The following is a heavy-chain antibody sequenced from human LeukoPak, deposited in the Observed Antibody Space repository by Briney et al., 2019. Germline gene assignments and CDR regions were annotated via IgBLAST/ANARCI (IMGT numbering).Heavy chain of an antibody. D-gene: IGHD3-16*01. V-gene: IGHV3-30-3*01. CDR1: GFTFGSYS. Sequence: GGSLRLSCAASGFTFGSYSMHWVRQAPGRGLEWGAVISYDSYNKWFAESVKGRFTISRDNSKNTLYLHMNSLRVEDTAVYYCTRVNTYYDVDGWFDPWGQGTLVTVSS. J-gene: IGHJ5*02. CDR3: TRVNTYYDVDGWFDP. CDR2: ISYDSYNK.